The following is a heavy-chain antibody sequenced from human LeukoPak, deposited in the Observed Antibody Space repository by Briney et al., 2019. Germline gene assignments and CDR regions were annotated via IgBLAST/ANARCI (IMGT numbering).Heavy chain of an antibody. V-gene: IGHV1-8*01. J-gene: IGHJ4*02. D-gene: IGHD1-20*01. Sequence: ASVKVSCKASGYTFTSYDINWVRQATGQGLEWMGWMNPNSGNTGYAQKFQGRVTMTRNTSISTAYMELSSLRSGDTVVYYCARGSNWNDGFDYWGQGTLVTVSS. CDR1: GYTFTSYD. CDR3: ARGSNWNDGFDY. CDR2: MNPNSGNT.